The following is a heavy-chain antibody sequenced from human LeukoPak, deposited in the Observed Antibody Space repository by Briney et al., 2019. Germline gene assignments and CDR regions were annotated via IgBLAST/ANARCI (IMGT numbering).Heavy chain of an antibody. D-gene: IGHD4-17*01. CDR2: ISYDGSNK. CDR3: ARSSRGTTVTQSHYYGMDV. V-gene: IGHV3-30*04. CDR1: GFTFSSYA. J-gene: IGHJ6*02. Sequence: GGSLRLSCAASGFTFSSYAMHWVRQAPGKGLEWVAVISYDGSNKYYADSVKGRFTISRDNSKNTLYLQMNSLRAEDTAVYYCARSSRGTTVTQSHYYGMDVWSQGTTVTVSS.